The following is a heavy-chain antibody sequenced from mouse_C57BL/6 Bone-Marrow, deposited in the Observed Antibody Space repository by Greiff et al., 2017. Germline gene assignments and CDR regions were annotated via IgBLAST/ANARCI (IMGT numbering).Heavy chain of an antibody. D-gene: IGHD2-1*01. J-gene: IGHJ3*01. V-gene: IGHV1-81*01. CDR1: GYTFTSYG. CDR2: IYPRSGNT. CDR3: ASPIYYGTAWFAY. Sequence: VQLQQSGAELARPGASVKLSCKASGYTFTSYGISWVKQRTGQGLGWIGEIYPRSGNTYYNEKFKGKATLTADKSSSTAYMELRSLTSEDSAVYFCASPIYYGTAWFAYWGQGTLVTVSA.